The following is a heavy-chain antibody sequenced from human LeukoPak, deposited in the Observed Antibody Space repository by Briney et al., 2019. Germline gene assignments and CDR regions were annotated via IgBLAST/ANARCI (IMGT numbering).Heavy chain of an antibody. Sequence: AGGSLRLSCAASGFTFDDYAMHWVRQAPGKGLEWVSLISGDGGSTYYADSVKGRFTISRDNSKNSLYLQMNSLRSDDTALYYCARESESSGWYDYWGQGTLVTVSS. V-gene: IGHV3-43*02. CDR1: GFTFDDYA. D-gene: IGHD6-19*01. CDR3: ARESESSGWYDY. CDR2: ISGDGGST. J-gene: IGHJ4*02.